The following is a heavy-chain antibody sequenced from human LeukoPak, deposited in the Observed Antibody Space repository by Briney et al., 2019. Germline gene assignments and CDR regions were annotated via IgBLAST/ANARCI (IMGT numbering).Heavy chain of an antibody. V-gene: IGHV1-2*02. Sequence: ASVKVSCKASGYTFNGHYMHWVRQAPGQGLEWMGWINPNSGGTNYAQKFQGRVTMTRDTSISTAYMELSRLRSDDTAVYYCARGASYCSGGSCYDYWGQGTLVTVSS. D-gene: IGHD2-15*01. CDR3: ARGASYCSGGSCYDY. CDR2: INPNSGGT. J-gene: IGHJ4*02. CDR1: GYTFNGHY.